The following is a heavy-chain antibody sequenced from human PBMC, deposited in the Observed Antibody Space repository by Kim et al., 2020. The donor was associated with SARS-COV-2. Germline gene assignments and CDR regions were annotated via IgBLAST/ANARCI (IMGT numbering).Heavy chain of an antibody. D-gene: IGHD4-4*01. V-gene: IGHV4-59*01. CDR3: ARDHLQSLDY. J-gene: IGHJ4*02. CDR2: ST. Sequence: STNYNPSLMSRVTISADTSKNQFSLKLISVTAADTAMYFCARDHLQSLDYWGQGTLVTVSS.